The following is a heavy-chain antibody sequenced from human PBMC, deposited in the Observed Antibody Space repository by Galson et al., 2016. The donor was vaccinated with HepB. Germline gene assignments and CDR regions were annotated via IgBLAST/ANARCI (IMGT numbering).Heavy chain of an antibody. CDR3: ARGARGFDP. CDR1: GFTFSTSW. V-gene: IGHV3-7*01. J-gene: IGHJ5*02. CDR2: IRQDGSEK. Sequence: SLRLSCAASGFTFSTSWMTWVRQAPGKGLEWVANIRQDGSEKYYVDSVKGRFTISRDNAKNSLHLQMNSLRAEDTAVYYCARGARGFDPWGQGTLVTVSS.